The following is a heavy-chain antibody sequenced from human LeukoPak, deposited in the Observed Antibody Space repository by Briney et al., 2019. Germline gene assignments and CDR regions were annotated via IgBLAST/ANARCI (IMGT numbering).Heavy chain of an antibody. D-gene: IGHD4-17*01. CDR1: GFPVSSNY. Sequence: GGSLRLSCAASGFPVSSNYMSWVRQAPGKGLEWVSVIYSGGSTYYADSVKGRFTISRDNSKNTLYLQMNSLRAEDTAVYYCARYGDYNLDYWGQGTLVTVSS. V-gene: IGHV3-66*01. J-gene: IGHJ4*02. CDR2: IYSGGST. CDR3: ARYGDYNLDY.